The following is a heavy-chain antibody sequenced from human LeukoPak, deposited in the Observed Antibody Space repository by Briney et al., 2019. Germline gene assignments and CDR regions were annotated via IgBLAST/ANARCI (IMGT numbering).Heavy chain of an antibody. J-gene: IGHJ4*02. CDR3: VKDFLHGPHIEPVGSVGPFDY. V-gene: IGHV3-23*01. Sequence: GGSLRLSCATSGFTFSSYAMSWVRQAPGKGLEWVSGLHADSGMTYYADSVKGRFTISRDNSKNTLYFQMNSLRAEDTAVYYCVKDFLHGPHIEPVGSVGPFDYWGQGTLVTVSS. D-gene: IGHD2-2*01. CDR1: GFTFSSYA. CDR2: LHADSGMT.